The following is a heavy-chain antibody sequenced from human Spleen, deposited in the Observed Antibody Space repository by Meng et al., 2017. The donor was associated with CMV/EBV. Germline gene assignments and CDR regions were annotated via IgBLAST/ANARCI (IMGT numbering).Heavy chain of an antibody. D-gene: IGHD6-6*01. CDR1: GFTFSSYG. V-gene: IGHV3-30*02. CDR2: VRDDGSNK. Sequence: GESLKISCAASGFTFSSYGMHWVRQAPGKGLEWVAFVRDDGSNKYYADSVRGRFTVSRDNAKNTLYLKMNSVRTEDTALYYCAKGDAALPRGGFDIWGQGTMVTVSS. J-gene: IGHJ3*02. CDR3: AKGDAALPRGGFDI.